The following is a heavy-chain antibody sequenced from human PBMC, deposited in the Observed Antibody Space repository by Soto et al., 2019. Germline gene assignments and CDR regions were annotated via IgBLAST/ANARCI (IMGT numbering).Heavy chain of an antibody. D-gene: IGHD4-17*01. CDR3: ARDGSDYQDYYDF. CDR1: GYPFTTYA. CDR2: ISGYHDST. J-gene: IGHJ4*02. Sequence: QVQLVQSGGQVKKPGASVQVSCKASGYPFTTYAINWLRQAPGQGLQWMGSISGYHDSTIYAEGFQGRVTMTTDPSTNTVHIALRSLTPDDTAVYYCARDGSDYQDYYDFWGQGTLTTVSS. V-gene: IGHV1-18*01.